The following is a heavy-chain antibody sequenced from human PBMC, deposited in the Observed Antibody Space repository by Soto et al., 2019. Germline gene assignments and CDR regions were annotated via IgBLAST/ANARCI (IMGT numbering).Heavy chain of an antibody. V-gene: IGHV5-10-1*01. J-gene: IGHJ6*02. CDR3: ARLGIAAAGDYYYYGMDV. CDR2: IDPSDSYT. D-gene: IGHD6-13*01. Sequence: TGESLKISCKGSGYSFTSYWISWVRQMPGKGLEWMGRIDPSDSYTNYSPSFQGHVTISADKSISTAYLQWSSLKASDTAMYYCARLGIAAAGDYYYYGMDVWGQGTTVTVS. CDR1: GYSFTSYW.